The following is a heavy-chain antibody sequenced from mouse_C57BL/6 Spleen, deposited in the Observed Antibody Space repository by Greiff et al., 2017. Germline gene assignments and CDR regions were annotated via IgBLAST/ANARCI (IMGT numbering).Heavy chain of an antibody. D-gene: IGHD2-3*01. CDR1: GYTFSSSW. CDR2: IYPGDGDT. J-gene: IGHJ2*01. V-gene: IGHV1-82*01. Sequence: VQLQQSGPELVKPGASVKISCKASGYTFSSSWMNWVKQRPGKGLEWIGRIYPGDGDTNYNGKFKGKATLTADKSSSTAYMQLSSLTSEDSAVYFCARHGWFDYFDYWGQGTTLTVSS. CDR3: ARHGWFDYFDY.